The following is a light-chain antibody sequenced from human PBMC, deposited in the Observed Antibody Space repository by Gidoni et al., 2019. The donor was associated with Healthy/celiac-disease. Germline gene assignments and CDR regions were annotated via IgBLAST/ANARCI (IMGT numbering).Light chain of an antibody. CDR2: WAS. J-gene: IGKJ1*01. Sequence: DIVMTQSPDSLAVSLGARATINCKSSQSVLYSSNNKNYLAWYQQKPGQPPKLLIYWASTRESGVPDRFSGSGSGTDFTLTISSLQAEDVAFYYCQQYYSTPRTFGQGTKVEIK. CDR3: QQYYSTPRT. V-gene: IGKV4-1*01. CDR1: QSVLYSSNNKNY.